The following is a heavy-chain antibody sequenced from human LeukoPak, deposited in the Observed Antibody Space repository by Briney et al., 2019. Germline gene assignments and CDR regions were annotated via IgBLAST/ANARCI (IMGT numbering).Heavy chain of an antibody. Sequence: PGGSLRLSCAASGFTFSSYAMSWVRQAPGKGLEWVSAISGSGGSTYYADSVKGRFTISRDNSKNTLYLQMNSLRAEDTAVYYCAKLDPRYYDFWSGYSTLHFDYWGQGTLVTVSS. CDR1: GFTFSSYA. CDR3: AKLDPRYYDFWSGYSTLHFDY. V-gene: IGHV3-23*01. CDR2: ISGSGGST. J-gene: IGHJ4*02. D-gene: IGHD3-3*01.